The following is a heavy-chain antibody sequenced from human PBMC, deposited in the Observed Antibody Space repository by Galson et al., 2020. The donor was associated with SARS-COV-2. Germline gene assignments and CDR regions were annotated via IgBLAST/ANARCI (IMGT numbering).Heavy chain of an antibody. CDR1: GYTFTTYW. D-gene: IGHD1-26*01. V-gene: IGHV5-51*01. Sequence: GESLKISCKGSGYTFTTYWIGWVRQMPGRGLEWMGIIYPGDSDTRYSPSFQGQVTISADRSISTAYLQWSSLKALDTAMYYCAKALYTGTYDAFDIWGQGTMVTVSS. CDR3: AKALYTGTYDAFDI. J-gene: IGHJ3*02. CDR2: IYPGDSDT.